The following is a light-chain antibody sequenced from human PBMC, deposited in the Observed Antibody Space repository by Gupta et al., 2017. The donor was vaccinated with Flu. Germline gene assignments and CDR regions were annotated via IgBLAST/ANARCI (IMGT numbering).Light chain of an antibody. CDR2: DVN. CDR1: SSDVGVYNY. V-gene: IGLV2-11*01. Sequence: TSSDVGVYNYVSWFQQHPGKAPKFLIYDVNKRPSGVPDRFSGSKSGNTAALTISGLQPEDEADYYCCSYAGIYTWVFGGGTKLTVL. J-gene: IGLJ3*02. CDR3: CSYAGIYTWV.